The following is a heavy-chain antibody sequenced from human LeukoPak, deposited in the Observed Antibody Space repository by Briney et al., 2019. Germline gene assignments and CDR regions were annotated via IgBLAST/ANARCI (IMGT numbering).Heavy chain of an antibody. D-gene: IGHD2-2*01. Sequence: SETLSLTCTIFGDSVSRSDSYWDWIRQPPGKGLEWIGTIYYSGRTYYSPSLKSRVTLSVDMSNNQFSLTLSSVTAADTAVYYCARALGYCSGTTCFRFDCWGQGTLVTVFS. CDR1: GDSVSRSDSY. CDR3: ARALGYCSGTTCFRFDC. J-gene: IGHJ4*02. V-gene: IGHV4-39*01. CDR2: IYYSGRT.